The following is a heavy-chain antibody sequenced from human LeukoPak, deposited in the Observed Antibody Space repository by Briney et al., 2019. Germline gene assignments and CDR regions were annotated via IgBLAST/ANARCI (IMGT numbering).Heavy chain of an antibody. CDR3: ARAGGVLGYFDY. CDR2: MHHSGST. CDR1: GYSISSGYY. J-gene: IGHJ4*02. D-gene: IGHD3-10*01. V-gene: IGHV4-38-2*02. Sequence: SETLSLTCTVSGYSISSGYYWGWIRQPPGKELEWIGSMHHSGSTYYNPSLKSRVTISVDTSKNQFSLKLSSVTAADTAVYYCARAGGVLGYFDYWGQGALVTVS.